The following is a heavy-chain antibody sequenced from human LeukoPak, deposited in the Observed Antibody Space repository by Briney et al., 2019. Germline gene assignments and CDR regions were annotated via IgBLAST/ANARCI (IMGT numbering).Heavy chain of an antibody. CDR3: AKSERLSMIGGWAPTFDS. V-gene: IGHV3-66*01. CDR1: GXTFSSYS. J-gene: IGHJ4*02. Sequence: GGSLRLSCAASGXTFSSYSMNWVRQAPGKGLDWVSILYSDGSTYYADSVEGRFTISRDNYKNTLYFQMNSLRVEDTAVYYCAKSERLSMIGGWAPTFDSWGQGTLVTVSS. CDR2: LYSDGST. D-gene: IGHD3-22*01.